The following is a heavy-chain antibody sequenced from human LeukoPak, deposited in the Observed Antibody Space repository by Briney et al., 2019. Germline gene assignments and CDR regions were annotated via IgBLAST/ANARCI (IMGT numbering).Heavy chain of an antibody. Sequence: GESLKISCKGSGYTFTNYWIGWVRQMPGKGLEWMGNMYPGDSDTRYSPSFQGQVTISADKSISTAYLQWSSLKASDTAMYYCARGDYGDFRVFYTLFDYWGQGTLVTVSS. J-gene: IGHJ4*02. CDR1: GYTFTNYW. CDR3: ARGDYGDFRVFYTLFDY. CDR2: MYPGDSDT. V-gene: IGHV5-51*01. D-gene: IGHD4-17*01.